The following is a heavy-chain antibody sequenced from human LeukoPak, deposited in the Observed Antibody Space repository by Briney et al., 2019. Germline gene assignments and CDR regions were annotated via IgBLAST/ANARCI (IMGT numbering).Heavy chain of an antibody. Sequence: PGGSLRLSCAASGFTFSSYAMSWVRQAPGKGLEWASAISGSGGSTYYADSVKGRFTISRDNSKNTLYLQMNSLRAEDTAVYYCASDPPTTVTTFGDYWGQGTLVTVSS. V-gene: IGHV3-23*01. D-gene: IGHD4-17*01. J-gene: IGHJ4*02. CDR2: ISGSGGST. CDR3: ASDPPTTVTTFGDY. CDR1: GFTFSSYA.